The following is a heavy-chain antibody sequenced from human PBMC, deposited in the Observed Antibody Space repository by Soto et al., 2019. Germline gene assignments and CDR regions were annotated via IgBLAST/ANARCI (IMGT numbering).Heavy chain of an antibody. CDR3: ARDRKLELRPFDP. Sequence: ASVKVSCKASGYTFTSYAMHWVRQAPGQRLEWMGWINAGNGNTKYSQKFRGRVTITRDTSASTAYMELSSLRSEDTAVYYCARDRKLELRPFDPWGQGTLVTVSS. CDR1: GYTFTSYA. V-gene: IGHV1-3*01. J-gene: IGHJ5*02. D-gene: IGHD1-7*01. CDR2: INAGNGNT.